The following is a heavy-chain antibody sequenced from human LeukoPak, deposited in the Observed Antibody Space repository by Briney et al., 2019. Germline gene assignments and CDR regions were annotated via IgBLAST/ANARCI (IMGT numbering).Heavy chain of an antibody. D-gene: IGHD3-10*01. Sequence: TSETLSLTCAVYGGSFSGYYWSWIRQPPGKGLEWIGEINHSGSTNYNPSLKSRVTISVDTSKNQFSLKLSSVTAADTAVYYCARHDGFGELFSYWGQGTLVTVSS. J-gene: IGHJ4*02. V-gene: IGHV4-34*01. CDR3: ARHDGFGELFSY. CDR2: INHSGST. CDR1: GGSFSGYY.